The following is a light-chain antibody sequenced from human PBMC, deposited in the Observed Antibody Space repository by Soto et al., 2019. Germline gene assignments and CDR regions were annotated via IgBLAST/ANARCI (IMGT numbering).Light chain of an antibody. CDR2: DVS. J-gene: IGLJ1*01. CDR3: SSYTSSSTLVYV. V-gene: IGLV2-14*03. Sequence: QSALTQPASVSGSPGQSIAISCTGTTSDVGAYNYVSWYQHHPGKAPKLMIYDVSDRPSGVADRFSGSKSGNTASLTISGLQTEDEADYYCSSYTSSSTLVYVFGTGTQLTVL. CDR1: TSDVGAYNY.